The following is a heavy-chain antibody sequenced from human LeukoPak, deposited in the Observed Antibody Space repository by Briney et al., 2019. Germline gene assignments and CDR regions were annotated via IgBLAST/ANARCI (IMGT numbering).Heavy chain of an antibody. D-gene: IGHD5-18*01. Sequence: GGSLRLSCAASGFTFSSYGMHWVRQAPGKGLEWVAFIRYDGSNKYYADSVKGRFTISRDNSKNTLYLQMNSLRAEDTAVYHCAKDRGGYSYGAYFDYWGQGTLVTVSS. J-gene: IGHJ4*02. CDR3: AKDRGGYSYGAYFDY. V-gene: IGHV3-30*02. CDR2: IRYDGSNK. CDR1: GFTFSSYG.